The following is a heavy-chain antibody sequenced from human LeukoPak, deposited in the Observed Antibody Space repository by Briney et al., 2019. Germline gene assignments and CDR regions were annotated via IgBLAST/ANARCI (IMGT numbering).Heavy chain of an antibody. CDR2: ISGSGAGT. J-gene: IGHJ4*02. Sequence: GGSLRLSCAASGFTFSSYAMSWVRQAPGKGLEWVSAISGSGAGTYYADSVKGRFTISRDNSKNRLYLQMNSLRAEDTAVYYFARELATLIAHRYDYWGQGTLVTVSS. D-gene: IGHD1-26*01. CDR1: GFTFSSYA. V-gene: IGHV3-23*01. CDR3: ARELATLIAHRYDY.